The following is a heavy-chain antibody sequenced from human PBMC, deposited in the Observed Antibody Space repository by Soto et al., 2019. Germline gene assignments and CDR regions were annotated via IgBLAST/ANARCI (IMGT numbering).Heavy chain of an antibody. J-gene: IGHJ4*02. CDR3: PYIPPAVAGNLDS. V-gene: IGHV3-30*03. D-gene: IGHD6-19*01. CDR2: RSYDGSSG. CDR1: GFTFSSSG. Sequence: QVQLVESGGGVVQPGRSLRLSCAASGFTFSSSGMHWVRQAPGKGLEWVAVRSYDGSSGYYADSVRGRFTISRDNCKNRLYLEMNGLSGEDTAVYYCPYIPPAVAGNLDSWGQETRVTVSS.